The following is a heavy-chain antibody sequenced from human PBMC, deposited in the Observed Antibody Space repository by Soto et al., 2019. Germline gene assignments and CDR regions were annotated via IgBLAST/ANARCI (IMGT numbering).Heavy chain of an antibody. CDR2: ISSSSSII. CDR1: GFTFSSYS. Sequence: EVQLVESGGGLVQPGGSLRLSCAASGFTFSSYSMNWVRQAPGKGLEWVSYISSSSSIIHYADSVKGRFTISRDNAKNSLYLHYCARDREGDGYKFDYWGQGTLVTVSS. CDR3: Y. D-gene: IGHD6-25*01. J-gene: IGHJ4*02. V-gene: IGHV3-48*01.